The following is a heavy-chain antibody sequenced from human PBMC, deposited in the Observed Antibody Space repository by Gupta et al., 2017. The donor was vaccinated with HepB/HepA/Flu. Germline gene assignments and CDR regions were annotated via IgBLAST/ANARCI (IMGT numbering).Heavy chain of an antibody. CDR1: GFTFRSYE. J-gene: IGHJ6*02. D-gene: IGHD6-19*01. Sequence: EVQLVESGGGLVQPGGSLRLSCAASGFTFRSYELNWVRQAPGKGLEWVSYISSSGSTIYYADSVKGRFTISRDNAKNSLYLQMNSLRAEDTAVYYCARDQVAVGYYYYGMDVWGQGTTVTVSS. V-gene: IGHV3-48*03. CDR3: ARDQVAVGYYYYGMDV. CDR2: ISSSGSTI.